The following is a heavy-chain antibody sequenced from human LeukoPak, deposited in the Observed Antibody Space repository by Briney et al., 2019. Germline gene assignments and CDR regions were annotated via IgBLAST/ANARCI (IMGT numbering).Heavy chain of an antibody. V-gene: IGHV5-51*01. CDR3: ARIPCSSTSCHKRFDY. CDR1: GYSFSTYW. CDR2: IYPGDSDT. D-gene: IGHD2-2*01. Sequence: GESLKISCKGSGYSFSTYWIGWGRQVPGKGLEWMGIIYPGDSDTSNSPSSHGQVTISADKSTSTAYLHWSSLKASDTAMYYCARIPCSSTSCHKRFDYWGQGTLVTVSS. J-gene: IGHJ4*02.